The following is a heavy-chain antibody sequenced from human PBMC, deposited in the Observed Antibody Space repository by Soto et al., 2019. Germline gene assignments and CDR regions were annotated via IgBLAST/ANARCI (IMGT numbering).Heavy chain of an antibody. J-gene: IGHJ4*02. CDR3: ARATLIDPFDY. D-gene: IGHD2-8*01. V-gene: IGHV1-69*06. CDR2: IIPIFGTG. Sequence: VQGSRKASGGDFSGYASSWVGQAPGQGLEWMGGIIPIFGTGNYAQKFQGRFTITADKSTSTAYMEPSSLRSEDTAVYYGARATLIDPFDYWGQGTLVTV. CDR1: GGDFSGYA.